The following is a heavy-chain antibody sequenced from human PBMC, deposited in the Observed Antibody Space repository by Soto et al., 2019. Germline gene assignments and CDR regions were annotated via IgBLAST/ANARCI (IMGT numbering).Heavy chain of an antibody. V-gene: IGHV1-2*02. CDR3: ARNPPQGDYYYYGMDV. J-gene: IGHJ6*02. CDR1: GYTFTGYY. Sequence: ASVKVSFKSSGYTFTGYYIHWGRQAPGQGLEWMGWINPNSGGTNYAQKFQGRVTMTRDTSISTAYMELSRLRSDDTAVYYCARNPPQGDYYYYGMDVWGQGTTVTVSS. CDR2: INPNSGGT.